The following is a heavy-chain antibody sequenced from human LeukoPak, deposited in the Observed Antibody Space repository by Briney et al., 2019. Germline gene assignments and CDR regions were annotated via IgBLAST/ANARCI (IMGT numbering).Heavy chain of an antibody. CDR3: ARESVSTYDSSVKKLRKKYFQH. CDR2: INPNSGGT. Sequence: ASVKVSCKASGYTFTGYYMHWVRQAPGQGLEWMGWINPNSGGTNYAQKSQGRVTMTRDTSISTAYMELSRLRSDDTAVYYCARESVSTYDSSVKKLRKKYFQHWGQGTLVTVSS. D-gene: IGHD3-22*01. V-gene: IGHV1-2*02. CDR1: GYTFTGYY. J-gene: IGHJ1*01.